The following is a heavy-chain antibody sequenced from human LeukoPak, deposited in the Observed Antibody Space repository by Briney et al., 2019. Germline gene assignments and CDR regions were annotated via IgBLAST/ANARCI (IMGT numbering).Heavy chain of an antibody. CDR3: ARIGKQLNWFDP. CDR1: GYTFTGYY. CDR2: INPNSGST. J-gene: IGHJ5*02. Sequence: ASVKVSCKASGYTFTGYYIHWVRQAPGQGLEWMGWINPNSGSTNYAQKFQGRVTMTRDTSFSTAYMELSRLSSGATAVYYCARIGKQLNWFDPWGQGTLVTVSS. D-gene: IGHD6-13*01. V-gene: IGHV1-2*02.